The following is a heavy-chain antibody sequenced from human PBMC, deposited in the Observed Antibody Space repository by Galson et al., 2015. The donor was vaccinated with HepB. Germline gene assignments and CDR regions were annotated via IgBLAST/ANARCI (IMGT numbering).Heavy chain of an antibody. V-gene: IGHV3-33*01. CDR1: GFTFSSYG. CDR2: IWYDGSNK. D-gene: IGHD5-12*01. J-gene: IGHJ4*02. CDR3: ARDRKRGKYSGYDQGGFDY. Sequence: SLRLSCAASGFTFSSYGMHWVRQAPGKGLEWVAVIWYDGSNKYYADSVKGRFTISRDNSKNTLYLQMNSLRAEDTAVYYCARDRKRGKYSGYDQGGFDYWGQGTLVTVSS.